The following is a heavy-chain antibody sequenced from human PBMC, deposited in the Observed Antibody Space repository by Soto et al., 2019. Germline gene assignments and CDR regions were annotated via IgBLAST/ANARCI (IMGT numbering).Heavy chain of an antibody. D-gene: IGHD1-26*01. CDR2: INAGGGYT. CDR3: VRYIVGPYYFDY. CDR1: GYSFTNYY. J-gene: IGHJ4*02. Sequence: ASVKVSCKASGYSFTNYYMHWVRQAPGQGLEWMGTINAGGGYTTYAQRFQGRVTMTRDNSRNTLDLQLNSLRAEDTAVYYCVRYIVGPYYFDYWGQGTLVTVSS. V-gene: IGHV1-46*01.